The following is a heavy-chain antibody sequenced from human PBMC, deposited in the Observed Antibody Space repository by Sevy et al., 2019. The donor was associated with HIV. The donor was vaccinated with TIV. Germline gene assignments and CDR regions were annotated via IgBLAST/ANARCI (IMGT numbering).Heavy chain of an antibody. D-gene: IGHD2-2*01. J-gene: IGHJ5*02. CDR2: INESGIT. CDR3: ARSPPVVVVPGAPSWFDP. Sequence: LLQASETLSLTCAVHDGSFSGYYWNWIRQLPGKGLEWIGEINESGITYYNPSLKSRVTISVDTSKKQFSLKLNSVTAADTAVYFCARSPPVVVVPGAPSWFDPWGQGTLVTVSS. CDR1: DGSFSGYY. V-gene: IGHV4-34*01.